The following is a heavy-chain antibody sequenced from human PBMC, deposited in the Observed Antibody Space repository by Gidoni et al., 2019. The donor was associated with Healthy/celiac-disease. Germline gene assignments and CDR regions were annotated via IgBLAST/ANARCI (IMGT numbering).Heavy chain of an antibody. Sequence: VQLVQSGAEVKKPGASVKVSCHASVYTFTGHYMHWVRQAPGQGLEWMGWINPNSGGKNYAQKFQGRVTMTRDTSISTAYMELSRLRSDDTAVYYCARGSDTMLIPCAFDIWGQGTMVTVSS. V-gene: IGHV1-2*02. CDR1: VYTFTGHY. CDR3: ARGSDTMLIPCAFDI. D-gene: IGHD3-10*01. J-gene: IGHJ3*02. CDR2: INPNSGGK.